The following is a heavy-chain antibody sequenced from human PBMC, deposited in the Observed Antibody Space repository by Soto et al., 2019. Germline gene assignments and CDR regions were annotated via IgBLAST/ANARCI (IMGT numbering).Heavy chain of an antibody. D-gene: IGHD3-3*01. CDR2: IIPILGIA. Sequence: SVELCCKESGGTYGSNTSRWVRQANRQGLEWMGRIIPILGIANYAQKFQGRVTITADKSTSTAYMELSSLRSEDTAVYYCAATYYDFWSGYHLDYWGQGTLVTVSS. CDR1: GGTYGSNT. V-gene: IGHV1-69*02. J-gene: IGHJ4*02. CDR3: AATYYDFWSGYHLDY.